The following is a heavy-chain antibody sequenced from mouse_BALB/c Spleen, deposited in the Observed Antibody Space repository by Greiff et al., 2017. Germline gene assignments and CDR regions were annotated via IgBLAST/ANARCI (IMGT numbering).Heavy chain of an antibody. CDR2: ISYDGSN. J-gene: IGHJ4*01. V-gene: IGHV3-6*02. CDR1: GYSITSGYY. D-gene: IGHD2-3*01. CDR3: AREASDDGYPFYAMDY. Sequence: DVKLQESGPGLVKPSQSLSLTCSVTGYSITSGYYWNWIRQFPGNKLEWMGYISYDGSNNYNPSLKNRISITRDTSKNQFFLKLNSVTTEDTATYYCAREASDDGYPFYAMDYWGQGTSVTVSS.